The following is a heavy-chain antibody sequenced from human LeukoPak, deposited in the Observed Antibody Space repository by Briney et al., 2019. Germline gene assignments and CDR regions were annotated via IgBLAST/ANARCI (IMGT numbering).Heavy chain of an antibody. V-gene: IGHV4-59*01. CDR2: IYYSGST. CDR1: GGSISSYY. CDR3: ARGGGGSPVFGVVIAYFDY. Sequence: SETLSLTCTVSGGSISSYYWSWIRQPPGKGLEWIGYIYYSGSTNYNPSLKSRVTISVETSKNWFSLKLSSVTAADTAVYYCARGGGGSPVFGVVIAYFDYWGQGTLVTVSS. J-gene: IGHJ4*02. D-gene: IGHD3-3*01.